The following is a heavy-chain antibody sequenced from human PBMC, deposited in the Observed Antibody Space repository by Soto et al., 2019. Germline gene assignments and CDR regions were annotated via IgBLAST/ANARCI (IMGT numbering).Heavy chain of an antibody. Sequence: SEALSLSYSVAGGVTSTDYWTGSRQPAGKGLEWIGRIYSSGSTKYNPSLQSRVTMSLDTSKNQFSLRLTSVTAADTAVYYCARGQRFSDWFDPWAQGTLVTVS. CDR1: GGVTSTDY. D-gene: IGHD3-3*01. V-gene: IGHV4-4*07. CDR2: IYSSGST. J-gene: IGHJ5*02. CDR3: ARGQRFSDWFDP.